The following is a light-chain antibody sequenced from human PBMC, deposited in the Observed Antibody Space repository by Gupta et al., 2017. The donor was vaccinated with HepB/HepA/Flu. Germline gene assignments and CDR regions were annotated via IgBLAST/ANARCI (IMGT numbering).Light chain of an antibody. V-gene: IGKV3-20*01. Sequence: ELVLTQSPGTLSLSPGERATLSCRASQSVSSSYLAWYQQKPGQAPRLLIYGESSRATGIPDRFSGSGSGTDFTLTISSLEPEDFAVYYCQQYGSSPHTFGQGTKLEIK. CDR2: GES. CDR3: QQYGSSPHT. CDR1: QSVSSSY. J-gene: IGKJ2*01.